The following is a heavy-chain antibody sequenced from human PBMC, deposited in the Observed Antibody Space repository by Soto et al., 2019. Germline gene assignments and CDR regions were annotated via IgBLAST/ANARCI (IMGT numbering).Heavy chain of an antibody. D-gene: IGHD3-10*01. Sequence: SETLSLTCAVSGYSISSGYYWGWIRQPPGKGLEWIGSIYHSGSTYYNPSLKSRVTISVDTSKNQFSLKLSSVTAADTAVYYCARHQIRGYGSGSYYGGRFDPWGQGTLVTVSS. V-gene: IGHV4-38-2*01. CDR3: ARHQIRGYGSGSYYGGRFDP. J-gene: IGHJ5*02. CDR1: GYSISSGYY. CDR2: IYHSGST.